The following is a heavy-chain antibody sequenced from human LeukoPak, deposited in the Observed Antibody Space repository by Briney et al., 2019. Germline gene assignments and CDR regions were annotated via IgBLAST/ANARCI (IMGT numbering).Heavy chain of an antibody. CDR1: VFTFSHYG. CDR2: ITADSSPM. Sequence: RPGGSLRLSCAASVFTFSHYGMNWVRQAPGKGLEWVSYITADSSPMFYADSVKGRFTISRDNAKNSVSLQMNSLRAEDTAVYYCARGRPVDYWGQGTLVTVSS. D-gene: IGHD6-6*01. CDR3: ARGRPVDY. V-gene: IGHV3-48*01. J-gene: IGHJ4*02.